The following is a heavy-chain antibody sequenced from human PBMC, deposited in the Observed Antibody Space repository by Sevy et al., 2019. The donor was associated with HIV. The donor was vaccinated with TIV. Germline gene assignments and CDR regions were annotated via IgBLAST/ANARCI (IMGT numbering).Heavy chain of an antibody. CDR2: ISSSGSTI. V-gene: IGHV3-48*03. CDR3: ARDARNLEWFVNGMDV. Sequence: PAGALRLSCAASGFTFSSYEMNWVRQAPGKGLEWVSYISSSGSTIYYADSVKGRFTISRDNAKNSLYLQMNSLRAEDTAVYYCARDARNLEWFVNGMDVWGQGTTVTVSS. D-gene: IGHD3-3*01. J-gene: IGHJ6*02. CDR1: GFTFSSYE.